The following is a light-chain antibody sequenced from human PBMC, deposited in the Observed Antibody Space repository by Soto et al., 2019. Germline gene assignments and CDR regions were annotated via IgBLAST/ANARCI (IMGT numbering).Light chain of an antibody. CDR2: AAS. CDR3: LQDYNYPRT. V-gene: IGKV1-6*01. Sequence: AIQMTQSPSSLSASVGDRVTITCRASQGIRSDLGWYQQKPGKAPKLLIYAASSLQSGVPSRFSGSGSGTDFTLTISSLQPEDFATYDCLQDYNYPRTFGQGTKVEIK. J-gene: IGKJ1*01. CDR1: QGIRSD.